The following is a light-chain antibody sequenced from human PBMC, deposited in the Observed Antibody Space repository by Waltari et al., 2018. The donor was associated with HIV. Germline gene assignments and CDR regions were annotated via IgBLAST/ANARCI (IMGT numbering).Light chain of an antibody. CDR2: DTY. CDR1: QSVDGNH. CDR3: QQYGTSVT. J-gene: IGKJ5*01. Sequence: EIVLTHSPGTLSLSSGERVTLSCRASQSVDGNHLAWHQQRTGQAPRLLIDDTYRRATGIPDRFSGSGSGTDFTLTIGSLEPEDFAVYYCQQYGTSVTFGQGTRLEIK. V-gene: IGKV3-20*01.